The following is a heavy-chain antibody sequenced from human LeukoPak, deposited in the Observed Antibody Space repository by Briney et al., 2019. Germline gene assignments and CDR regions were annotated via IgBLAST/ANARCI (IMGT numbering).Heavy chain of an antibody. J-gene: IGHJ4*02. CDR1: GGSISSYY. V-gene: IGHV4-59*01. CDR3: ARDGPGSGWFYFDY. CDR2: IYYSGST. Sequence: PSETLSLTCTVSGGSISSYYWSWIRQPPGKGLEWIGYIYYSGSTDYSPSLKSRVTISVDTSKNQFSLKLTSVTAADTAVYYCARDGPGSGWFYFDYWGQGALVTVSS. D-gene: IGHD6-19*01.